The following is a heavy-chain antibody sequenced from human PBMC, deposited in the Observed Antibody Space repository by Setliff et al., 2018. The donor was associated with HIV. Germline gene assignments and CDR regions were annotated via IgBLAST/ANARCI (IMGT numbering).Heavy chain of an antibody. V-gene: IGHV1-8*02. Sequence: GASVKVSCKASGYTFISYGINWVRQSPGQGLEWMGWMNPDSGNTFYAQKFKGRVTMTRDTSTNTAYMELSSLTSDDTAVYFCARGSMSMVMFILVSAFDIWGQGTLVTVSS. CDR3: ARGSMSMVMFILVSAFDI. D-gene: IGHD2-21*01. CDR2: MNPDSGNT. J-gene: IGHJ3*02. CDR1: GYTFISYG.